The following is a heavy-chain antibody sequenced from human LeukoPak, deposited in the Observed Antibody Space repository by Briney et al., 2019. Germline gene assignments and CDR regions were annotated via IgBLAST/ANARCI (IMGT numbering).Heavy chain of an antibody. CDR1: GGSISSYY. CDR2: IYYSGST. V-gene: IGHV4-59*04. J-gene: IGHJ4*02. Sequence: SETLSLTCTVSGGSISSYYWSWIRQPPGKGLEWIGYIYYSGSTYYNPSLKSRVTMSVDTSKNQFSLKLSSVTAVDTAVYYCARKGGSYEFDYWGQGTLVTVSS. D-gene: IGHD3-22*01. CDR3: ARKGGSYEFDY.